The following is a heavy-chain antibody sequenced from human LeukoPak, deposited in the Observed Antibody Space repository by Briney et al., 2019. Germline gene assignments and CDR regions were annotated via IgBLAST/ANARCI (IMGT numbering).Heavy chain of an antibody. CDR1: GGTFSSYA. J-gene: IGHJ6*02. CDR3: ARLRRYYGSGSYYNPYYYYYGMDV. D-gene: IGHD3-10*01. Sequence: ASVKVSCKASGGTFSSYAISWVRQAPGQGLEWMGGIIPIFGTANYAQKFQGRVTITADESTSTAYMELSSLRSEDTAVYYCARLRRYYGSGSYYNPYYYYYGMDVWGQGTTVTVSS. CDR2: IIPIFGTA. V-gene: IGHV1-69*13.